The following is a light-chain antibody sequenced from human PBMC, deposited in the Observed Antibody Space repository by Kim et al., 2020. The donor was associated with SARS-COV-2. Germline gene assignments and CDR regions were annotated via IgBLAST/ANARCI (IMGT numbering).Light chain of an antibody. V-gene: IGLV2-14*01. CDR2: EVN. CDR3: ASYTTTSTLV. CDR1: SSDVGHYNL. Sequence: QSALTQPASVSGSPGQSITISCSGTSSDVGHYNLVSWYQQHPGKSPKLIIFEVNNRPSGVSNRFSGSKSGTTASLTISGLQAEDAADYYCASYTTTSTLVFGGRTQLTVL. J-gene: IGLJ2*01.